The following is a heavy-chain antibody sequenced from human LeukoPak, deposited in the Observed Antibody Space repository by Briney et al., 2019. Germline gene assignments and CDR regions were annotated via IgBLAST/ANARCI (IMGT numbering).Heavy chain of an antibody. Sequence: GGSLRLSCAASGFTFSDYYMSWIRQAPGKGLEWVSYISSSGSTIYYADPVKGRFTISRDNAKNSLYLQMNSLRAEDTAVYYCARDLSLYGDYESDYWGQGTLVTVSS. CDR1: GFTFSDYY. V-gene: IGHV3-11*01. D-gene: IGHD4-17*01. CDR2: ISSSGSTI. CDR3: ARDLSLYGDYESDY. J-gene: IGHJ4*02.